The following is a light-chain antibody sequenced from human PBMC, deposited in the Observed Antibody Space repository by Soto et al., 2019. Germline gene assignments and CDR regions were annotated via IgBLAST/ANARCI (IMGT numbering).Light chain of an antibody. CDR1: QSVSYY. CDR3: EHYNNWPRT. CDR2: DAS. J-gene: IGKJ1*01. Sequence: EIVLTQSPGTLSLSPGERATLSCRASQSVSYYLAWYQQKPGQAPRLLIYDASSRATGVPDRFSGSGSGTDFTLTISRLEPEDFAVYYCEHYNNWPRTFGQGTKVDIK. V-gene: IGKV3-20*01.